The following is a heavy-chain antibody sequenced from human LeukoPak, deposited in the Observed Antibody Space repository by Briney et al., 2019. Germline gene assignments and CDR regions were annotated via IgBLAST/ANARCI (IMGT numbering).Heavy chain of an antibody. CDR1: GGSISGYY. CDR2: IHYSGST. Sequence: PSETLSLTCTVSGGSISGYYWSWIRQPPAQGLEWIGYIHYSGSTKYNPSLKSRVTISLDMSKNQFSLKLNSVTAADTAVYYCAREGQWLPDWFDPWGQGTLVTVSS. D-gene: IGHD6-19*01. CDR3: AREGQWLPDWFDP. J-gene: IGHJ5*02. V-gene: IGHV4-59*01.